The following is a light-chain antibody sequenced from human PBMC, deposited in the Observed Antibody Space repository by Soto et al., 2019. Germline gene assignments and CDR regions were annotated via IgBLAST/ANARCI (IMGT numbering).Light chain of an antibody. CDR1: QSINSE. Sequence: EIVMTQSQATLSLSPGERAALSCRASQSINSELAWHQQKPGQPPRLNIYGASTRATGVPARFTGSEAGSECALPIGGVESEDFAVYYCEEGHNWTLTFGQGTRVEI. V-gene: IGKV3-15*01. CDR2: GAS. J-gene: IGKJ2*01. CDR3: EEGHNWTLT.